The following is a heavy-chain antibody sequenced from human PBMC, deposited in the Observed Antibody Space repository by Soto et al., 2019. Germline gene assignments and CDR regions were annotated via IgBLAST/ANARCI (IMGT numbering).Heavy chain of an antibody. CDR1: GYSFTSYW. CDR3: ARGLYCSSTSCYSPAFDI. D-gene: IGHD2-2*01. Sequence: GESLKISCKGSGYSFTSYWISWVRQMPGKGLEWMGRIDPSDSYTNYSPSFQGHVTISADKSISTAYLQWSSLKASDTAMYYCARGLYCSSTSCYSPAFDIWGQGTMVTVS. V-gene: IGHV5-10-1*01. J-gene: IGHJ3*02. CDR2: IDPSDSYT.